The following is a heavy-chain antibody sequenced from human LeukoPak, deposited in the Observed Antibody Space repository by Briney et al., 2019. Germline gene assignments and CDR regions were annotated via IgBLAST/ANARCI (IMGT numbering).Heavy chain of an antibody. J-gene: IGHJ4*02. CDR2: IKQDGSEI. CDR3: VRGNPFGGY. D-gene: IGHD2-15*01. CDR1: GFTLSSYW. Sequence: PGGSLRLSRAASGFTLSSYWMIWVRQAPGKGLEWVANIKQDGSEISYVDSVKGRFTISRDNAKNSLYLQMNSLRAEDTAVYYCVRGNPFGGYWGQGTLVTVSS. V-gene: IGHV3-7*03.